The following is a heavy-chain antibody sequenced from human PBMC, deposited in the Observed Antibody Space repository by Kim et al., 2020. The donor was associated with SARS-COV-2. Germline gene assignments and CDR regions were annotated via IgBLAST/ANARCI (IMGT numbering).Heavy chain of an antibody. J-gene: IGHJ5*02. CDR3: ARGYSANYGRFDP. Sequence: SETLSLTCTVFGGSISTYYWSWIRQPPGKGLEWIGYISYTGSTKYNPPLKSRVTISVDTSKNQFSLRLTSVTAADTAIYFCARGYSANYGRFDPWGQGTL. CDR2: ISYTGST. CDR1: GGSISTYY. V-gene: IGHV4-59*13. D-gene: IGHD1-26*01.